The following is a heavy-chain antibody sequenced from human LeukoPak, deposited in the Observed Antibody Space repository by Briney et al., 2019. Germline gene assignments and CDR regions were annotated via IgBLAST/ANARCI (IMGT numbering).Heavy chain of an antibody. CDR1: GFTFSSYA. D-gene: IGHD2-2*01. CDR3: ANGDCSSTSCYQSPLGN. Sequence: GASLRLSCAASGFTFSSYAMNWVRQAPGKGLEWVSGITGSGGRTYYADSVKGRSTISRDNSKNTVFLQMNSLRAEDTAIYYCANGDCSSTSCYQSPLGNWGQGTLVTVSS. V-gene: IGHV3-23*01. J-gene: IGHJ4*02. CDR2: ITGSGGRT.